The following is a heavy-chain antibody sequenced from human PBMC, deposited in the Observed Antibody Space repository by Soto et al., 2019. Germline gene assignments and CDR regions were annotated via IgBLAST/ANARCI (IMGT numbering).Heavy chain of an antibody. Sequence: SGPTLVKPTPPLTLTCTFSGFSLSTSGVGVGWIRQPPGKALEWLALIYWDDDKRYSPSLKSRLTITKDTSKNQVVLTMTNMDPVDTATYYCAHSTSSNDILTCYAFDIWGQGTMVTVSS. D-gene: IGHD3-9*01. CDR1: GFSLSTSGVG. CDR3: AHSTSSNDILTCYAFDI. V-gene: IGHV2-5*02. CDR2: IYWDDDK. J-gene: IGHJ3*02.